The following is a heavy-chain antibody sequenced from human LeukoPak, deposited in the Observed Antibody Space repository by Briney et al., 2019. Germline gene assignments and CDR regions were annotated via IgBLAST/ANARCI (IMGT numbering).Heavy chain of an antibody. V-gene: IGHV3-48*03. CDR3: ARGLALAAMVPYFDY. D-gene: IGHD5-18*01. J-gene: IGHJ4*02. Sequence: GGSLRPSCAASGFTFSSYEMNWVRQAPGKGLEWVSYISSIGSTIYYADSVKGRFTISRDNAKNSPYLQMNSLRAEDTAVYYCARGLALAAMVPYFDYWGQGTLVTVSS. CDR1: GFTFSSYE. CDR2: ISSIGSTI.